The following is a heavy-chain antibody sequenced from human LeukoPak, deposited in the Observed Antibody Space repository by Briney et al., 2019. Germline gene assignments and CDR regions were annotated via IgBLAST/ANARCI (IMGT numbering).Heavy chain of an antibody. CDR1: GYTFPNYG. V-gene: IGHV1-18*01. CDR3: ARDCDRSGYFCY. CDR2: ISVYNGNT. D-gene: IGHD3-22*01. J-gene: IGHJ4*02. Sequence: ASVTVSFKTSGYTFPNYGLSWVRQAPGQGLEWIGWISVYNGNTNYAQKLQGRVTMTTDTSTSTAYMELRSLRSDDTAVYYCARDCDRSGYFCYWGQGTLVTVSS.